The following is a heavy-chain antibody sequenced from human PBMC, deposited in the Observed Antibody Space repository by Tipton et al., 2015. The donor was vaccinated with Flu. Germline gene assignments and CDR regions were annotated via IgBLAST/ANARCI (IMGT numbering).Heavy chain of an antibody. J-gene: IGHJ5*01. V-gene: IGHV4-59*08. CDR1: GASISTFY. Sequence: TLSLTCTVSGASISTFYWSWIRQTPGKGLECLGFIYGSGTNHTPFLKSRVTISVDTSKNQFSLMLRSVTAADTAVYYCARHGAAAAPIRDSWGQGILVTVSS. CDR2: IYGSGT. D-gene: IGHD2-2*01. CDR3: ARHGAAAAPIRDS.